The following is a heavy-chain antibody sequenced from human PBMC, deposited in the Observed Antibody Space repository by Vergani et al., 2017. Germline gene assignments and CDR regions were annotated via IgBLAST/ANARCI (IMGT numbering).Heavy chain of an antibody. Sequence: QVQLQESGPGLVKPSETLSLTCSVSGGAIRNYYLNWIRQPPGKTLEWIGYIYYTGSTDYNPSLKSRVTFSVDTSKNQFSLKLSSVTTADTAVYYCARAPIGSTIFGVVIIRFAFDIWGQGTMVTVSS. CDR2: IYYTGST. CDR3: ARAPIGSTIFGVVIIRFAFDI. CDR1: GGAIRNYY. V-gene: IGHV4-59*01. J-gene: IGHJ3*02. D-gene: IGHD3-3*01.